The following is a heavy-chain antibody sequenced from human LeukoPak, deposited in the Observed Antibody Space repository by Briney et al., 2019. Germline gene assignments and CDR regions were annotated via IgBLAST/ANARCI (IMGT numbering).Heavy chain of an antibody. D-gene: IGHD1-26*01. J-gene: IGHJ4*02. CDR2: ISGSGGST. CDR1: GFTFSSYA. Sequence: GGSLRLSCAASGFTFSSYAMSWVRQAPGKGLEWVSAISGSGGSTYYAGSVKGRFTISRDNSKNTLYLQMNSLRAEDTAVYYCAKDGGGSYSYFDYWGQGTLVTVSS. CDR3: AKDGGGSYSYFDY. V-gene: IGHV3-23*01.